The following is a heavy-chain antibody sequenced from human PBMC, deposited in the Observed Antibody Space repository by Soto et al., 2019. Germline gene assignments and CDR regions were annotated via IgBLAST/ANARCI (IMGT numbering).Heavy chain of an antibody. CDR1: GFTFRSYG. CDR3: AKIGSWYNDY. D-gene: IGHD2-15*01. CDR2: ISYDGSNK. V-gene: IGHV3-30*18. Sequence: PGGSLRLSCAASGFTFRSYGMHWVRQAPGKGLEWVAVISYDGSNKYYADSVKGRFTISRDNSKNTLYLQMNSLRAEDTAVYYCAKIGSWYNDYWGQGTLVTVSS. J-gene: IGHJ4*02.